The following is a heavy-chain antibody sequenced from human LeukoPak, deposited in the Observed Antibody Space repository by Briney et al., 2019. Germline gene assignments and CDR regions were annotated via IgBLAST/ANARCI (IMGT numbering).Heavy chain of an antibody. V-gene: IGHV3-48*03. CDR2: ISSSGSTI. CDR1: GFTFSSYE. CDR3: ARRRGETAWRDYGMDV. J-gene: IGHJ6*02. Sequence: GGSLRLSCAASGFTFSSYEMNWVRQAPGKGLEWVSYISSSGSTIYYADSVQGRFIISRDNAKNSLYLQMNSLRAEDTAVYYCARRRGETAWRDYGMDVWGQGTTVTVSS. D-gene: IGHD5-18*01.